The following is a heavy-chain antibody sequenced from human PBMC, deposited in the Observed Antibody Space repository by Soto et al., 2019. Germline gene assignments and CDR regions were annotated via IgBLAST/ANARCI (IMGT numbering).Heavy chain of an antibody. CDR3: AKDFFPPSRPYYYYYGMDV. CDR2: ISYDGSNK. Sequence: AGGSLRLSCAASGFTFSSYGMHWVRQAPGKGLEWVAVISYDGSNKYYADSVKGRFTISRDNSKNTLYLQMNSLRAEDTAVYYCAKDFFPPSRPYYYYYGMDVWGQGTTVTVS. CDR1: GFTFSSYG. D-gene: IGHD3-3*01. J-gene: IGHJ6*02. V-gene: IGHV3-30*18.